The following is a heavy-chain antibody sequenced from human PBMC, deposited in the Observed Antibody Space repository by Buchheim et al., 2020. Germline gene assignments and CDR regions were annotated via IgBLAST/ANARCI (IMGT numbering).Heavy chain of an antibody. CDR2: MNPNSGNT. J-gene: IGHJ4*02. Sequence: QVQLVQSGAEVKKPGASVKVSCRASGYTFTSYDINWVRQATGQGLEWMGWMNPNSGNTGYARKFQGRVTMTRNTSISTAYMELSSLGSEDTAVYYCARTKEILTGYHYYFDYWGQGTL. D-gene: IGHD3-9*01. V-gene: IGHV1-8*01. CDR1: GYTFTSYD. CDR3: ARTKEILTGYHYYFDY.